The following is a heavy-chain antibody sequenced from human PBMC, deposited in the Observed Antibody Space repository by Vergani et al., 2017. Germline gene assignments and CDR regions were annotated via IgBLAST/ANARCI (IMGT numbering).Heavy chain of an antibody. D-gene: IGHD3-22*01. CDR1: GFTFSSYS. V-gene: IGHV3-21*04. CDR2: ISSSSSYI. J-gene: IGHJ4*02. CDR3: AKETQLNYYDSSGYYS. Sequence: EVQLVESGGGLVKPGGSLRLSCAASGFTFSSYSMNWVRQAPGKGLEWVSSISSSSSYIYYADSVKGRFTISRDNAKNSLYLQMNSLRAEDTAVYYCAKETQLNYYDSSGYYSWGQGTLVTVSS.